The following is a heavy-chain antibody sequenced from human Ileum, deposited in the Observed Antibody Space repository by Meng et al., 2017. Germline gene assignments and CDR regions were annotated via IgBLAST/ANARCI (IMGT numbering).Heavy chain of an antibody. V-gene: IGHV1-2*02. CDR3: LTDSGNYPKGKDY. D-gene: IGHD1-26*01. CDR2: IDTKSGGA. Sequence: QIHRVKTGPECRTPGASMKSPCTASGYFFTAFFIHWVRQAPGQGLEWMGGIDTKSGGAEPAPKFRDRVTLTRDASITTAYMELSWLTSDDTALYYCLTDSGNYPKGKDYWGPGTLVTVSS. J-gene: IGHJ4*02. CDR1: GYFFTAFF.